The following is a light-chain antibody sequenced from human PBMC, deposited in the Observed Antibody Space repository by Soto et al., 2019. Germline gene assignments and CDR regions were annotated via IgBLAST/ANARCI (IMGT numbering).Light chain of an antibody. CDR1: QSLSTY. V-gene: IGKV3-11*01. CDR2: DAS. CDR3: QHRDSWPLT. Sequence: EIVLTQSPATLSLSPGESATLSCRASQSLSTYLAWYQQKPGQAPRLLIYDASNRATGIPARFSGSGSGTDFTLTISSLEPEDFAVYYCQHRDSWPLTFGGGTKVEIK. J-gene: IGKJ4*01.